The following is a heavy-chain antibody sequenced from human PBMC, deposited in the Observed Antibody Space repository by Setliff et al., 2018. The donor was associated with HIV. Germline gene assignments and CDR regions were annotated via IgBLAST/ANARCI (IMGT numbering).Heavy chain of an antibody. CDR1: GGSMSRFY. V-gene: IGHV4-59*01. CDR2: VYSTGSI. J-gene: IGHJ6*03. D-gene: IGHD1-1*01. Sequence: SETLSLTCTVSGGSMSRFYWTWIRQPPGKGLEWIGFVYSTGSINYSPSFRGRLTISLDTSENQFSLHLTSVTAADTAVYYCARDVNNWNVYYMDVWGKGTTVTVSS. CDR3: ARDVNNWNVYYMDV.